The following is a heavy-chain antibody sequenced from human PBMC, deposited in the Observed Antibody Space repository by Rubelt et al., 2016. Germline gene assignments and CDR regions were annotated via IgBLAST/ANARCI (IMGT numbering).Heavy chain of an antibody. CDR1: GGTFSSYA. CDR3: ARDTHGSGTVRLYYYYYGMDV. D-gene: IGHD3-10*01. Sequence: GAEVKKPGSSVKVSCKASGGTFSSYAISWVRQAPGQGLEWMGGIIPIFGTANYAQKFQGRVTMTTDTSTSTAYMELRSLRSDDTAVYYCARDTHGSGTVRLYYYYYGMDVWGQGTTVTVSS. CDR2: IIPIFGTA. J-gene: IGHJ6*02. V-gene: IGHV1-69*05.